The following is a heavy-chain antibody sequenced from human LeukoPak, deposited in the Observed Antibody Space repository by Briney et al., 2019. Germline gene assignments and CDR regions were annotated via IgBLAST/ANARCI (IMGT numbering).Heavy chain of an antibody. CDR3: ARRYCSSTSCSHFDY. CDR2: ISSDGGSA. J-gene: IGHJ4*02. Sequence: GGSLRLSCAASGFTFSSYAMHWVRQAPGKGLEYVSAISSDGGSAYYANSVKGRFTISRDNSKNTLYLQMGGLRAEDMAVYYCARRYCSSTSCSHFDYWGQGTLVTVSS. V-gene: IGHV3-64*01. CDR1: GFTFSSYA. D-gene: IGHD2-2*01.